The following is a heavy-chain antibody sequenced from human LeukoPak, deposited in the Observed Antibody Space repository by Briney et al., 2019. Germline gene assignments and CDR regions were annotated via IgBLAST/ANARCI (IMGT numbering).Heavy chain of an antibody. CDR2: IKQDGSEK. Sequence: GGSLRLSCAASGFTFSSYWMSWVRQAPGKGLEWVANIKQDGSEKYYVDSVKGRFTISRDNAKNSLYLQMNSLRAEDTALYYCAKDSGAVYYYYGMDVWGQGTTVTVSS. J-gene: IGHJ6*02. CDR1: GFTFSSYW. CDR3: AKDSGAVYYYYGMDV. D-gene: IGHD3-10*01. V-gene: IGHV3-7*03.